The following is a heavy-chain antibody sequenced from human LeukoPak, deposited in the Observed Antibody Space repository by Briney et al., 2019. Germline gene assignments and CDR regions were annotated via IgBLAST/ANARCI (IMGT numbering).Heavy chain of an antibody. CDR3: AKDRLRFLEWLSDIKDAFDI. V-gene: IGHV3-23*01. D-gene: IGHD3-3*01. CDR2: ISGSGGST. CDR1: GVTVSSNY. J-gene: IGHJ3*02. Sequence: GGSLRLSCAASGVTVSSNYMSWVRQAPGKGLEWVSAISGSGGSTYYADSVKGRFTISRDNSKNTLYLQMNSLRAEDTAVYYCAKDRLRFLEWLSDIKDAFDIWGQGTMVTVSS.